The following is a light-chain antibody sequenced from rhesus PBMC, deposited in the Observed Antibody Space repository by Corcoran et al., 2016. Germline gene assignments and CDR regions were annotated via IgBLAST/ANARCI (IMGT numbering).Light chain of an antibody. V-gene: IGKV1-22*01. Sequence: DIQMTQSPSSLSASVGDNVTITCRASQGISSWLDWYQQKPGKAPKLLIFKASSLQSGVPSRFSGSGSGTDFTLTISSLQPEDFATYYCLQYSSSPFTFGPGTKLDIK. CDR3: LQYSSSPFT. CDR2: KAS. J-gene: IGKJ3*01. CDR1: QGISSW.